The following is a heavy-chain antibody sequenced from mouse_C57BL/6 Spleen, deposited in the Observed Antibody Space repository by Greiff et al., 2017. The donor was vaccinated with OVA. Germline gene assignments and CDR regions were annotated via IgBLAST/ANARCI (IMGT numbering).Heavy chain of an antibody. J-gene: IGHJ3*01. Sequence: VQLQQPGAELVKPGASVKVSCKASGYTFTSYWMHWVKQRPDQGLEWIGRIHPSDSDTNYNQKFKGKATLTVDKSSSTAYMQLSSLTSEDSAVYYCAIYYYGSSGFAYWGQGTLVTVSA. CDR3: AIYYYGSSGFAY. CDR2: IHPSDSDT. V-gene: IGHV1-74*01. D-gene: IGHD1-1*01. CDR1: GYTFTSYW.